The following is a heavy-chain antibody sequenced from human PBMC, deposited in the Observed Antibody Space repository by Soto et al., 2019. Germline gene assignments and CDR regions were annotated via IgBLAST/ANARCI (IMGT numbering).Heavy chain of an antibody. J-gene: IGHJ4*02. CDR2: INHSGST. CDR1: GGSFSGYY. CDR3: ATNSGSYRRSFDY. Sequence: PSETLSLTWAVYGGSFSGYYWSWIRKPPGKGLEWIGEINHSGSTNYNPSLKSRVTISVDTSKNQFSLKLSSVTAADTAVYYCATNSGSYRRSFDYWGQGTQVTVSS. V-gene: IGHV4-34*01. D-gene: IGHD1-26*01.